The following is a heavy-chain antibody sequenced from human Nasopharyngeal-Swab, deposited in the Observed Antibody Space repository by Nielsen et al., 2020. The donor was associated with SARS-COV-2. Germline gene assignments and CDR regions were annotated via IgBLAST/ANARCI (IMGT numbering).Heavy chain of an antibody. Sequence: GGSLRLSCAVSGFTFSSYTMSWVRQAPGKGLEWVSAIRGIGGNTHSADSVKGRFTISRDNSKNPLYLQMNSLRAEDTAVYYCAKYGSGGYSFDYWGQGTLVTVSS. CDR3: AKYGSGGYSFDY. CDR2: IRGIGGNT. J-gene: IGHJ4*02. V-gene: IGHV3-23*01. D-gene: IGHD3-10*01. CDR1: GFTFSSYT.